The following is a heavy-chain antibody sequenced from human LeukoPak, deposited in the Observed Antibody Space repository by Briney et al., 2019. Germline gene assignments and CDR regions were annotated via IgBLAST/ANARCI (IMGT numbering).Heavy chain of an antibody. D-gene: IGHD6-6*01. CDR1: GFPFSNNA. CDR3: ARDHHSSSSQLDY. J-gene: IGHJ4*02. Sequence: GGSLRLSCAASGFPFSNNAMSWVRQAPGKGLEWVSALSGSGSSTYYADSVKGRFTISRDNAKNSLYLQMNSLRAEDTAVYYCARDHHSSSSQLDYWGQGTLVTVSS. V-gene: IGHV3-23*01. CDR2: LSGSGSST.